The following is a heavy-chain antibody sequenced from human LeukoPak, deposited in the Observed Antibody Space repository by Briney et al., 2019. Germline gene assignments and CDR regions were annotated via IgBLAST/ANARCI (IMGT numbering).Heavy chain of an antibody. CDR3: VSFYETY. D-gene: IGHD2-2*01. CDR2: INSDGSWT. CDR1: GNYW. V-gene: IGHV3-74*01. J-gene: IGHJ4*02. Sequence: GGSLRLSCAASGNYWMHWVRQARGKGLVWVSHINSDGSWTSYADSVKGRFTISKDNAKNTVYLQMNNLRAEDTAVYYCVSFYETYWGRGTLVTVSS.